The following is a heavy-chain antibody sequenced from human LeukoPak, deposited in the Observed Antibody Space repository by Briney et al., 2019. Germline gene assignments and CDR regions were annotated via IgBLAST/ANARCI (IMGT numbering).Heavy chain of an antibody. CDR2: ISTGGGST. D-gene: IGHD2-15*01. CDR3: ARQIGYCSDGNCYFDY. J-gene: IGHJ4*02. CDR1: GFTFSRYA. V-gene: IGHV3-23*01. Sequence: PGGSLRLSCATSGFTFSRYAMAWVRQAPGKGLEWVSSISTGGGSTYSADSVEGRFTTSRDKSKNTLFLQMNSLRAEDTAVYHCARQIGYCSDGNCYFDYWGQGTLVTVPS.